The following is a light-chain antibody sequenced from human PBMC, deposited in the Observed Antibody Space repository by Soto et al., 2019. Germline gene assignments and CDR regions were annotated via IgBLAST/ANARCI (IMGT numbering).Light chain of an antibody. Sequence: EIVMTQSPATLSVSPGERATLSCRASQSVSSNLAWYQQKPGQAPRLLIYGASIRATGIPARFSGSGSGTEFTLTISSRQSEDLAVYYCQQYTNWPPYTFDQGTKLEI. CDR1: QSVSSN. CDR2: GAS. V-gene: IGKV3D-15*01. CDR3: QQYTNWPPYT. J-gene: IGKJ2*01.